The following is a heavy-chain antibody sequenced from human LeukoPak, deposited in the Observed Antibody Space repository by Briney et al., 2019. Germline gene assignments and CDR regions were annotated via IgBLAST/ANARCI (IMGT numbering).Heavy chain of an antibody. Sequence: SETLSLTCTVSGGSISIYSWSWIRQPPGKGLEWIGDIYTSGSTHYNPSLQSRVTISVDTSRSQFSLKLTSVTAADTAVYYCARQAYCGADCYSLDFWGQGTLVTVSS. CDR1: GGSISIYS. D-gene: IGHD2-21*02. V-gene: IGHV4-4*09. CDR3: ARQAYCGADCYSLDF. J-gene: IGHJ4*02. CDR2: IYTSGST.